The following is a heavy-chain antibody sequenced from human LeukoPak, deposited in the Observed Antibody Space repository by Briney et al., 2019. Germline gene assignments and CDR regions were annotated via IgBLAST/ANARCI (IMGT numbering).Heavy chain of an antibody. CDR3: ARDGYDFLSGYYRTPLDY. CDR2: ISAYNGNT. D-gene: IGHD3-3*01. V-gene: IGHV1-18*01. J-gene: IGHJ4*02. CDR1: GYTFTSYD. Sequence: ASVKVSCKASGYTFTSYDINWVRQATGQGLEWMGWISAYNGNTNYAQKLQGRVTMTTDTSTSTAYMELRSLRSDDTAVYYCARDGYDFLSGYYRTPLDYWGQGTLVTVSS.